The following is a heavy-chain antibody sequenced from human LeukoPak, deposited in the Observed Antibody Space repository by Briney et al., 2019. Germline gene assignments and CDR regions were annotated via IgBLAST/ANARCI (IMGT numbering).Heavy chain of an antibody. J-gene: IGHJ4*02. CDR1: GFTFSSYR. Sequence: GGSLRLSCAASGFTFSSYRMNWVRQAPGEGLEWVSSISSSSSYIYYADSVKGRFTISRDNAKNSLYLQMNSLRAEDTAVYYCARDPRGYYYDSSGYYYDYWGQGTLVTVSS. D-gene: IGHD3-22*01. V-gene: IGHV3-21*01. CDR2: ISSSSSYI. CDR3: ARDPRGYYYDSSGYYYDY.